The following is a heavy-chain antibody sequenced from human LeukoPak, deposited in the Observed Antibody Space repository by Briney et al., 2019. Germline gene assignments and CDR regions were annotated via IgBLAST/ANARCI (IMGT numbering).Heavy chain of an antibody. CDR1: GFTLSSYA. D-gene: IGHD6-19*01. CDR2: ISYDGSNK. Sequence: PGGSLRLSCAASGFTLSSYAMHWVRQAPGKGLEWVAVISYDGSNKYYADSVKGRFTISRDNSKNTLYLQMNSLRAEDTAVYYCAREDSGWYDGMDVWGQGTTVTVSS. V-gene: IGHV3-30-3*01. J-gene: IGHJ6*02. CDR3: AREDSGWYDGMDV.